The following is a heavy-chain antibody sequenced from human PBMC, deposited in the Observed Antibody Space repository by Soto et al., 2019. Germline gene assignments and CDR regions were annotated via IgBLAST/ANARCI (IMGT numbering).Heavy chain of an antibody. J-gene: IGHJ5*02. D-gene: IGHD3-10*01. Sequence: GESLKISCKGSGYSFTSYWIGWVRQMPGKGLEWMGIIYPGDSDTRYSPSFQGQVTISADKSISTAYLQWSSLKASDTAMYYCARHMASHLWFGELLSGTARWFDPWGQGTLVTVSS. CDR2: IYPGDSDT. V-gene: IGHV5-51*01. CDR3: ARHMASHLWFGELLSGTARWFDP. CDR1: GYSFTSYW.